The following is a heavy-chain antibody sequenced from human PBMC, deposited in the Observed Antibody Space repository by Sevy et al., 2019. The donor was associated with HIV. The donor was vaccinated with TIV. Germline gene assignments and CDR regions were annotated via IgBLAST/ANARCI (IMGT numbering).Heavy chain of an antibody. Sequence: GGSLRLSCAASGFTFISYAMNWVRQAPGKGLEWVSGISWNSGSIGYADSVKGRFTISRDNAKNSLYLQMNSLRAEDTALYYCAKDRGGYDYSGFDYWGQGTLVTVSS. CDR1: GFTFISYA. J-gene: IGHJ4*02. D-gene: IGHD5-12*01. CDR2: ISWNSGSI. CDR3: AKDRGGYDYSGFDY. V-gene: IGHV3-9*01.